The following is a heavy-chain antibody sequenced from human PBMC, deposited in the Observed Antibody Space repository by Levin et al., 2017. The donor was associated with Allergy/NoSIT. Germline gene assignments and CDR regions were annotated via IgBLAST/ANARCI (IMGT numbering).Heavy chain of an antibody. CDR1: GYNFKNYG. Sequence: ASVKVSCKASGYNFKNYGISWVRQAPGQGLEWMGWISTHNGNTNYAQSFQGRVTMTTDTSTSTADMELRSLISDDTAVYYCARFVVTPVSYFYMDVWGKGTTVTVSS. CDR3: ARFVVTPVSYFYMDV. J-gene: IGHJ6*03. CDR2: ISTHNGNT. V-gene: IGHV1-18*01. D-gene: IGHD2-2*01.